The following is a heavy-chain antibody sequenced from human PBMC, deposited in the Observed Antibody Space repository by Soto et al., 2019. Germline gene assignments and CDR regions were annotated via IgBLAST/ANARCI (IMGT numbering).Heavy chain of an antibody. D-gene: IGHD1-26*01. J-gene: IGHJ4*02. Sequence: SETLSLTCTVSGGSISSHYWIWIRQPPGKGLEWIGYVYYSGTTYSHPSLNSRVSISVDTSENQFSLRLTSVTAADTAVYYCVTVNLVGAAYYFDYWGPGTLVTVSS. V-gene: IGHV4-59*08. CDR2: VYYSGTT. CDR3: VTVNLVGAAYYFDY. CDR1: GGSISSHY.